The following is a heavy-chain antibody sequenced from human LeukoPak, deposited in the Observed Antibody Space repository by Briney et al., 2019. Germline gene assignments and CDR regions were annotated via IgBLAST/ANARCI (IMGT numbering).Heavy chain of an antibody. CDR2: ISGGGERT. V-gene: IGHV3-23*01. CDR1: GIVFSTTA. Sequence: GGSLRLSCAASGIVFSTTAMNWARQSPGRGLEWVSAISGGGERTFYADSVKGRFTISRDNSKNMLYLQMNSLRAEDTAVYYCARDSYGDYVLGAFDIWGQGTMVTVSS. CDR3: ARDSYGDYVLGAFDI. D-gene: IGHD4-17*01. J-gene: IGHJ3*02.